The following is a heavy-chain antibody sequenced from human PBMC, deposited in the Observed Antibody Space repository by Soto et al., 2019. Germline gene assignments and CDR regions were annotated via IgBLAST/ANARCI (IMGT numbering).Heavy chain of an antibody. J-gene: IGHJ4*02. CDR2: TYYRSKWYN. Sequence: SQTHSRTCAIYVDSGSTNSVAWNWIRHSPSRGLEWLGRTYYRSKWYNDYAVSMRSRITINPDTTKNQFSLQLNSATPEDTAVYYCATRRFDYWGEGTLVTVSS. CDR3: ATRRFDY. V-gene: IGHV6-1*01. CDR1: VDSGSTNSVA.